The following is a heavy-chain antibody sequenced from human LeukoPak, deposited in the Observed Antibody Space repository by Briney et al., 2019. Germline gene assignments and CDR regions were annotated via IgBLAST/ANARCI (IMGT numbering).Heavy chain of an antibody. D-gene: IGHD5-24*01. J-gene: IGHJ4*02. CDR3: AREEMATIRFDY. V-gene: IGHV1-2*02. CDR1: GYTFTGYY. Sequence: GASVKVSCKASGYTFTGYYMHWVRQAPGQGLEWMGWINPNSGGTNYAQKFKGRVTMTRDTSISTAYMELSRLRSDDTAVYYCAREEMATIRFDYWGQGTLVTVSS. CDR2: INPNSGGT.